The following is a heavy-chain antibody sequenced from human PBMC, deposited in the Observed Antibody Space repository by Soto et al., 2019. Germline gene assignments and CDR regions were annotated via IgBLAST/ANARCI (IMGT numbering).Heavy chain of an antibody. Sequence: QVHLVQSGAEVKNLGASVKVSCKASGYTFIDHYVHWVRQAPGQGLEWVGCINPNSGDTKYEQRFQGWVTMTRDTSISTAYMKLTRLRSDDTAVYYCARTSYDLLSGFYVPFDYWGQGTLVTVAS. D-gene: IGHD3-9*01. CDR2: INPNSGDT. J-gene: IGHJ4*02. CDR1: GYTFIDHY. V-gene: IGHV1-2*04. CDR3: ARTSYDLLSGFYVPFDY.